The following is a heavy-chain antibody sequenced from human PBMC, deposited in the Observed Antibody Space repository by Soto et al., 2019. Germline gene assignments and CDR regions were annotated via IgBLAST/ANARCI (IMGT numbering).Heavy chain of an antibody. Sequence: PSETLSLTCAVSGYSISSGYYWGWIRQPPGKGLEWIGSIYHSGSTYYNPSLKSRVTISVDTSKNQFSLKLSSVTAADTAVYYCARDSFIAVAGTGQNFDYWGQGTLVTVSS. V-gene: IGHV4-38-2*02. J-gene: IGHJ4*02. CDR2: IYHSGST. D-gene: IGHD6-19*01. CDR1: GYSISSGYY. CDR3: ARDSFIAVAGTGQNFDY.